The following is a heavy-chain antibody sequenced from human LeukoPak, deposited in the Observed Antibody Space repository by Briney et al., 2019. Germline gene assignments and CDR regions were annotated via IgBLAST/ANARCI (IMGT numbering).Heavy chain of an antibody. CDR2: IGSKANSYAT. D-gene: IGHD3-10*01. CDR1: GFTFSGSA. Sequence: GGSLRLSCAASGFTFSGSAMHWVRQASGKGLEWVGRIGSKANSYATAYAASVKGRFTISRDDSKNTAYLQMNSLKTEDTAVYYCTSYYGSGNYYKDYWGQGTLVTVSS. J-gene: IGHJ4*02. V-gene: IGHV3-73*01. CDR3: TSYYGSGNYYKDY.